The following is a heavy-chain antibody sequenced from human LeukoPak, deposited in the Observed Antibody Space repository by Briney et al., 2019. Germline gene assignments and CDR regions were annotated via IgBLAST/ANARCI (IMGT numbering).Heavy chain of an antibody. CDR2: ISSSSSYI. J-gene: IGHJ5*02. Sequence: GGSLRLSCTASGFIFSTYTMNWVRQAPGKGLEWVSSISSSSSYIYYADSVKGRFTISRDNAKNSLYLQMNSLRAEDTAVYYCAKDLEYYDILTGSRAPYNWFDPWGQGTLVTVSS. CDR1: GFIFSTYT. CDR3: AKDLEYYDILTGSRAPYNWFDP. V-gene: IGHV3-21*04. D-gene: IGHD3-9*01.